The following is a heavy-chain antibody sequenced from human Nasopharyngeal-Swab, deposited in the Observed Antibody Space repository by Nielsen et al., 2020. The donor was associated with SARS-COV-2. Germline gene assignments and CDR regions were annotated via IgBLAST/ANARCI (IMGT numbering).Heavy chain of an antibody. V-gene: IGHV4-38-2*01. Sequence: WIRQPPGKGLEWIGSIYHSGSTYYNPSLKSRVTISVDTSKNQFSLKLSSVTAADTAVYYCATSGSSVTAGVNMDVWGKGTTVTVSS. J-gene: IGHJ6*03. D-gene: IGHD6-13*01. CDR2: IYHSGST. CDR3: ATSGSSVTAGVNMDV.